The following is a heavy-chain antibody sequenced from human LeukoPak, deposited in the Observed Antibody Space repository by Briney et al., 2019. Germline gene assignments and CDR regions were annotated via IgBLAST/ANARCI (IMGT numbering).Heavy chain of an antibody. V-gene: IGHV3-74*01. J-gene: IGHJ4*02. CDR1: GFTFSSYA. CDR3: AKVPGPPDNLQYLDWSMDY. D-gene: IGHD3-9*01. CDR2: INTDGSST. Sequence: GGSLRLSCAASGFTFSSYAMSWVRQAPGKGLVWVSRINTDGSSTSYADSVNGRFTISRGNAKNTLYLQMNSLRAEDTAVYYCAKVPGPPDNLQYLDWSMDYWGQGTLVSVSS.